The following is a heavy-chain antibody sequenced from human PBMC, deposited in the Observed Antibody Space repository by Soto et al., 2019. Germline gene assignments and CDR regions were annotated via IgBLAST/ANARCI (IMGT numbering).Heavy chain of an antibody. Sequence: SETLSLSCTVSGVSISSYYWSWIRQPPGKGLEWIGYIYYSGSTNYNPSLKSRVTISVDTSKNQFSLKLSSVTAADTAVYYCARHDDGGWSYDYWGQGTLVTVSS. D-gene: IGHD6-19*01. V-gene: IGHV4-59*08. CDR2: IYYSGST. J-gene: IGHJ4*02. CDR3: ARHDDGGWSYDY. CDR1: GVSISSYY.